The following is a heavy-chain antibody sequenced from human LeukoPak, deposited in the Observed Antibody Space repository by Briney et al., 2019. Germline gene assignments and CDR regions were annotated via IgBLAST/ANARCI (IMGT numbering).Heavy chain of an antibody. Sequence: PGGSLRLSCAASGFTFNDYYISWLRQAPGKGLEWVSYMSGSGGFTTFYADSVKGRFAISRDDAKNLLYLQMHNLRSEDTAVYFCARDTVYGNYYFDNWGQGILVTVSS. CDR2: MSGSGGFTT. CDR3: ARDTVYGNYYFDN. J-gene: IGHJ4*02. V-gene: IGHV3-11*01. D-gene: IGHD4-11*01. CDR1: GFTFNDYY.